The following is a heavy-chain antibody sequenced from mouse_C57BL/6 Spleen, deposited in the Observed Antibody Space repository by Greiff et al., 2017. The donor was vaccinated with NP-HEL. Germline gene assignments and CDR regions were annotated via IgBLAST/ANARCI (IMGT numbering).Heavy chain of an antibody. V-gene: IGHV10-3*01. Sequence: EVQVVESGGGLVQPKGSLKLSCAASGFTFNTYAMHWVRQAPGKGLEWVARIRSKSSNYATYYADSVKDRFTISRDDSQSMLYLQMNNLKTEDTAMYYCVRARFTTPYYAMDYWGQGTSVTVSS. J-gene: IGHJ4*01. CDR2: IRSKSSNYAT. D-gene: IGHD1-1*01. CDR3: VRARFTTPYYAMDY. CDR1: GFTFNTYA.